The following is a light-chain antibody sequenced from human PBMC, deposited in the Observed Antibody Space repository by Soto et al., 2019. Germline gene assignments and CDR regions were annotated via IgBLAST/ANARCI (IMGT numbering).Light chain of an antibody. CDR2: GAS. V-gene: IGKV3-20*01. J-gene: IGKJ1*01. CDR1: QSVNSNY. CDR3: HQYDNSPRP. Sequence: EIVLTQSPGTLSLSPGERATLSCRASQSVNSNYLAWYQQKPGQGPRLLMYGASSRATGIPDRFSGSGSGTDFTLTISRLEPEDFAVYYCHQYDNSPRPFGQGTKVELK.